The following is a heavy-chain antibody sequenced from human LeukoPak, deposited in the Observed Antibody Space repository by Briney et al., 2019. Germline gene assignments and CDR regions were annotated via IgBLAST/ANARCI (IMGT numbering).Heavy chain of an antibody. CDR3: ARAKGHSGSYSDAFDI. CDR2: ISSSGSTI. D-gene: IGHD1-26*01. CDR1: GFTFSDYY. Sequence: GGSLRLSCAASGFTFSDYYMSWIRQAPGKGLEWVSYISSSGSTIYYADSVKGRFTISRDNAKNSLYLQMNSLRAEDTAVYYCARAKGHSGSYSDAFDIWGQGTMVTVSS. V-gene: IGHV3-11*04. J-gene: IGHJ3*02.